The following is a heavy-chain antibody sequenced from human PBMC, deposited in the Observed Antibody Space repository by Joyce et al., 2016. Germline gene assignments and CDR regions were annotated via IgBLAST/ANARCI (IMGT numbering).Heavy chain of an antibody. CDR1: GFTFNNFG. J-gene: IGHJ6*03. Sequence: EVQLLESGGGLVQPGGSLTLSCAASGFTFNNFGLDWVRKAQGKGVGWVSFISDIGGSTYYADSVRDRFTISRDNSKNTLFLQMTSLTAEDTAVYYCAKDRPYSTYYYFYYMDVWGKGTTVTVSS. CDR2: ISDIGGST. V-gene: IGHV3-23*01. D-gene: IGHD4-11*01. CDR3: AKDRPYSTYYYFYYMDV.